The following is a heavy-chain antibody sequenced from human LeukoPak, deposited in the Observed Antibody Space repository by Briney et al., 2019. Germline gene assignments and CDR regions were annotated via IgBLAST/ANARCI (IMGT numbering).Heavy chain of an antibody. CDR2: MNPNSGNT. CDR3: ARVSTLPNYYYYYGMDV. Sequence: ASVKVSCKASGYTFTSYDINWVRQATGQGLEWMGWMNPNSGNTGYAQKFQGRVTMTRNTSISTAYMELSSLRSEDTAVYYCARVSTLPNYYYYYGMDVWGQGTTVTVSS. D-gene: IGHD1-1*01. J-gene: IGHJ6*02. CDR1: GYTFTSYD. V-gene: IGHV1-8*01.